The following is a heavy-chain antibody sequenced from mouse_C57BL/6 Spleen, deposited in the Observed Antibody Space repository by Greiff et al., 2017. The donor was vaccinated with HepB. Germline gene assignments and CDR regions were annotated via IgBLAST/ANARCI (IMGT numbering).Heavy chain of an antibody. D-gene: IGHD2-5*01. CDR3: ARSGVYSNYEDYAMDY. CDR2: IYPGGGYT. J-gene: IGHJ4*01. Sequence: VQLQQSGAELVRPGTSVKMSCKASGYTFTNYWIGWAKQRPGHGLEWIGDIYPGGGYTNYNEKFKGKATLTADKSSSTAYMQFSSLTSEDSAIYYCARSGVYSNYEDYAMDYWGQGTSVTVSS. V-gene: IGHV1-63*01. CDR1: GYTFTNYW.